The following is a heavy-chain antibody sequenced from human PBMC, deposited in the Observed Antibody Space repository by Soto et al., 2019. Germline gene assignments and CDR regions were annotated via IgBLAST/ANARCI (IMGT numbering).Heavy chain of an antibody. J-gene: IGHJ3*02. CDR1: GFTFSSYS. V-gene: IGHV3-21*01. D-gene: IGHD2-15*01. CDR3: ASDMLGYCSGGSCYPDAFDI. Sequence: EVQLVESGGGLVKPGGSLRLSCAASGFTFSSYSMNWVRQAPGKGLEWVSSISSSSSYIYYADSVKGRFTISRDNAKNSLYLQMNSLRAEDTAVYYCASDMLGYCSGGSCYPDAFDIWGQGTMVTVSS. CDR2: ISSSSSYI.